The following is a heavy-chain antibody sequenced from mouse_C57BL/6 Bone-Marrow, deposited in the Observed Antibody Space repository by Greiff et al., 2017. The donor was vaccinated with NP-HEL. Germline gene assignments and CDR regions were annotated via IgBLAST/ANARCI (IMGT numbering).Heavy chain of an antibody. CDR1: GYTFTSYW. Sequence: QVQLKQSGAELVKPGASVKMSCKASGYTFTSYWITWVKQRPGQGLEWIGDIYPGSGSTNYNEKFKSKATLTVDTSSSTAYMQLSSLTSEDSAVYYCAKGDGYSAWFAYWGQGTPVTVSA. J-gene: IGHJ3*01. V-gene: IGHV1-55*01. D-gene: IGHD2-3*01. CDR2: IYPGSGST. CDR3: AKGDGYSAWFAY.